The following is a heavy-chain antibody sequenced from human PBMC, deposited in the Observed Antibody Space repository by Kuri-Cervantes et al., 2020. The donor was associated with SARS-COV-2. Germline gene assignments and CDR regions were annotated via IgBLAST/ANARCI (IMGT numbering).Heavy chain of an antibody. CDR3: AKDRVYCSGGSCPLYY. CDR1: GFTFSSYA. CDR2: ISSGSYIT. D-gene: IGHD2-15*01. Sequence: GGSLRLSCAASGFTFSSYAMSWVREAPGKGLEWVAAISSGSYITHYADSVKGRFTISRDDSKNTLHLQMDSLRGEDTAVYYCAKDRVYCSGGSCPLYYWGQGTLVTVSS. J-gene: IGHJ4*02. V-gene: IGHV3-23*01.